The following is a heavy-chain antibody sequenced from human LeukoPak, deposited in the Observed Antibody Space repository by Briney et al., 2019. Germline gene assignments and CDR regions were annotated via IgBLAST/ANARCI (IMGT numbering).Heavy chain of an antibody. CDR1: GGSFSGYY. Sequence: PSETLSLTCAVYGGSFSGYYWRWIRQPPGKGLEWIGEINHSGSTNYNPSLKSRVTISVDTSKNQFSLKLSSVTAADTAVYYCARGRGTRSAEFDYWGQGTLVTVSS. CDR2: INHSGST. J-gene: IGHJ4*02. D-gene: IGHD1-1*01. CDR3: ARGRGTRSAEFDY. V-gene: IGHV4-34*01.